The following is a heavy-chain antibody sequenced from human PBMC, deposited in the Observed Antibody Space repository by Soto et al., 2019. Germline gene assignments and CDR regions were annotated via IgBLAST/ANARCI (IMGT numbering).Heavy chain of an antibody. J-gene: IGHJ4*02. V-gene: IGHV2-5*02. CDR2: IYWDDDK. CDR1: GFSLSTSGVG. Sequence: QITLKESGPTLVKPTQTLTLTCTFSGFSLSTSGVGVGWIRQPPGKALEWLALIYWDDDKRYSPSLKSTLTPTHDTSKNHVVLTITNMDPVDTATYYCAHKPAVNYFHYWGQGTLVTVSS. D-gene: IGHD6-19*01. CDR3: AHKPAVNYFHY.